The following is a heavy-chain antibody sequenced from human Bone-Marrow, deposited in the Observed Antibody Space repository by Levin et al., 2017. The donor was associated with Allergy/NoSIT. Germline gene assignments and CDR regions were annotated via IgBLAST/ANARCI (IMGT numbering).Heavy chain of an antibody. V-gene: IGHV1-2*02. CDR2: INPNSGAT. Sequence: GESLKISCKTSGYTFTGHYIHWVRQAPGQGLQWMGWINPNSGATEDTHHFQGRVTMTRDTSSSTAYLAVNRLTSDGTAVYFCAREVDLGCYDAFDIWGQGTMVTVSS. D-gene: IGHD4/OR15-4a*01. CDR3: AREVDLGCYDAFDI. CDR1: GYTFTGHY. J-gene: IGHJ3*02.